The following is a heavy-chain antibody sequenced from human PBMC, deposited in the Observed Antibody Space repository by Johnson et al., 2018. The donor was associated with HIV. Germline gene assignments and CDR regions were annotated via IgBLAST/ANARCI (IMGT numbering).Heavy chain of an antibody. Sequence: QVQLVESGGGLVKPGGSLRLSCVASGFRFSDHYMSWIRQAPGKGLEWVSYISSSGTTIYSADSVKGRFTTSRDNTNNSLYLQMNSLKAEDTAVYYCARSKDCSVGTCPDAFNIWGQGTMVTVSS. V-gene: IGHV3-11*04. CDR1: GFRFSDHY. D-gene: IGHD2-15*01. J-gene: IGHJ3*02. CDR3: ARSKDCSVGTCPDAFNI. CDR2: ISSSGTTI.